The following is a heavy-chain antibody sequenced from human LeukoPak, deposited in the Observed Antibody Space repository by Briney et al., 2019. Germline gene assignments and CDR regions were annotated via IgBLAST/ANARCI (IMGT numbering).Heavy chain of an antibody. CDR3: ANSRYDSSGYYGIIGY. D-gene: IGHD3-22*01. Sequence: GGSLRLSCAASGFTFSSYEMNWVRQAAGKGLEWVSYISSSGSTKYCADSVKGRFTISRDNAKNSLYLQMNSLRAEDTAVYYCANSRYDSSGYYGIIGYWGQGTLVTVSS. V-gene: IGHV3-48*03. CDR2: ISSSGSTK. J-gene: IGHJ4*02. CDR1: GFTFSSYE.